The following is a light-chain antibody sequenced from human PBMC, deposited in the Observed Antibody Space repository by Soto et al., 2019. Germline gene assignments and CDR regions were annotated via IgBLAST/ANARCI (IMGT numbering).Light chain of an antibody. CDR2: DVS. J-gene: IGLJ2*01. CDR3: SSYTSTYTVV. CDR1: SSDVGGYNY. V-gene: IGLV2-14*01. Sequence: QSVLTQPASVSGSPGQSITISCTGTSSDVGGYNYVSWYQQHPGKAPKLMIYDVSNRPSGVSNRFSGSKSGNTASLTISGLQAADAADFYCSSYTSTYTVVFGGGTKLTVL.